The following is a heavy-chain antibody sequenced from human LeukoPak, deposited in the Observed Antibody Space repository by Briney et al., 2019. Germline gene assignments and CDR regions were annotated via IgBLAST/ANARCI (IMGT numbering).Heavy chain of an antibody. D-gene: IGHD5-24*01. Sequence: SETLSLTCTVSGYSISSGYYWGWIRQPPGKGLEWIGSIYHSGSTYYNPSLKSRVTISVGTSKNQFSLKLSSVTAADTAVYYCARDGDGYNSYWGQGTLVTVSS. J-gene: IGHJ4*02. CDR2: IYHSGST. V-gene: IGHV4-38-2*02. CDR1: GYSISSGYY. CDR3: ARDGDGYNSY.